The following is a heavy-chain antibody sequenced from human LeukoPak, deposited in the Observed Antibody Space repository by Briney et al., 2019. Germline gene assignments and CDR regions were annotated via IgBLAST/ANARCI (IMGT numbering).Heavy chain of an antibody. D-gene: IGHD6-6*01. CDR3: ARLYSSSSEHDY. Sequence: SVKVSCKASGYTFTSYGISWVRQAPGQGLEWMGGIIPIFGTANYAQKFQGRVTITADESTSTAYMELSSLRSEDTAVYYCARLYSSSSEHDYWGQGTLVTVSS. V-gene: IGHV1-69*13. CDR2: IIPIFGTA. CDR1: GYTFTSYG. J-gene: IGHJ4*02.